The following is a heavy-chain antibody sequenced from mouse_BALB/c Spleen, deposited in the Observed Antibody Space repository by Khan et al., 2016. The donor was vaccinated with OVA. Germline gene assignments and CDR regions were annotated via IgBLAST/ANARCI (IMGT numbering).Heavy chain of an antibody. Sequence: QVQLKESGPGLVAPSQSLSITCTVSGFSLTSYGVNWVRQPPGKGLEWLGVIWGDGSTNYPSALISRLSISKDNCKSQDFLKLNSLQTEDTDKYYCAKWGEGSTYAMDYWGQGTSVTVSS. CDR3: AKWGEGSTYAMDY. J-gene: IGHJ4*01. CDR1: GFSLTSYG. CDR2: IWGDGST. V-gene: IGHV2-3*01.